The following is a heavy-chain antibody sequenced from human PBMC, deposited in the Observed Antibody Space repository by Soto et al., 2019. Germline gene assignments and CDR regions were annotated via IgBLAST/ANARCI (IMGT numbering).Heavy chain of an antibody. Sequence: EVQLVESGGGLVQPGGSLRLSCAASGFTFSNYWMYWVRQAPGKGLEWVSRINSDGSVSSYADSVKGRLTISRDNVKNTLYLKMDSLRAEDTAVYYCARGDCVGGTCYSLAGSFYYCMDVWGKGTTVTVFS. CDR3: ARGDCVGGTCYSLAGSFYYCMDV. V-gene: IGHV3-74*02. CDR1: GFTFSNYW. D-gene: IGHD2-15*01. J-gene: IGHJ6*03. CDR2: INSDGSVS.